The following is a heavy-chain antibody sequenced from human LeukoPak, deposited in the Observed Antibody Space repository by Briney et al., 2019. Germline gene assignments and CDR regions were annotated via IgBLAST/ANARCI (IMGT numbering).Heavy chain of an antibody. CDR1: GFTFSSSS. CDR2: ISSSGSNI. CDR3: AILATRGPKDC. V-gene: IGHV3-48*01. D-gene: IGHD1-26*01. Sequence: GGSLRLTCAASGFTFSSSSMTWVRQAPGQGLEWVAYISSSGSNIYYADSVRGRFTISRDNAKNSLYLQMNTLRVEDTAVYYCAILATRGPKDCWGQGTLVTVSS. J-gene: IGHJ4*02.